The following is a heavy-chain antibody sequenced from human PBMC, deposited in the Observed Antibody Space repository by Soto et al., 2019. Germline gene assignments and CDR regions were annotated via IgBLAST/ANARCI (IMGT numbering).Heavy chain of an antibody. CDR3: AKDPLWYDSAWYPIWFGP. CDR1: GFTFSSYA. Sequence: EVQLLESGGGSVQPGGSLRLSCAASGFTFSSYAMSWVRQAPGKGLEWVSGITGSSDSTYYADSVKGRFTISRDNSKNTLYLQMNSLRAEDTAVYYCAKDPLWYDSAWYPIWFGPWGQGTLVSVSS. V-gene: IGHV3-23*01. D-gene: IGHD6-19*01. CDR2: ITGSSDST. J-gene: IGHJ5*02.